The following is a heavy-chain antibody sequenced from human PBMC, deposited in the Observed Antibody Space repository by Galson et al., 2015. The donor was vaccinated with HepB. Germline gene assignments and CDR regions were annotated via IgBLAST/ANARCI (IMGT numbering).Heavy chain of an antibody. J-gene: IGHJ3*02. CDR3: AKELSFGELFSDGAFDI. D-gene: IGHD3-10*01. CDR1: GFTFSDYY. Sequence: SLRLSCAASGFTFSDYYMSWIRQAPGKGLEWVSYISSSSSYTNYADSVKGRFTISRDNAKNSLYLQMNSLRAEDTAVYYCAKELSFGELFSDGAFDIWGQGTMVTVSS. CDR2: ISSSSSYT. V-gene: IGHV3-11*05.